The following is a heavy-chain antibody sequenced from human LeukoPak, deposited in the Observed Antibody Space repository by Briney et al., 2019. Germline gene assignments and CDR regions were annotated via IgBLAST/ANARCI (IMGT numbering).Heavy chain of an antibody. J-gene: IGHJ4*02. Sequence: PGRSLRLSCSASGFTFSSYGMNWVRQAPGKGLEWVAVISYDGSNKYYADSVKGRFTISRDNSQNTLYLQMNSLRAEDTAIYYCARSGYNRFDYWGQGTLVTVSS. CDR1: GFTFSSYG. CDR3: ARSGYNRFDY. D-gene: IGHD5-24*01. V-gene: IGHV3-30*03. CDR2: ISYDGSNK.